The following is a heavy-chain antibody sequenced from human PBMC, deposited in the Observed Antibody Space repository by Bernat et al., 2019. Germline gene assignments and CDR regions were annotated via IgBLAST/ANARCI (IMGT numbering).Heavy chain of an antibody. Sequence: EVQLVESGGGLVQPGGSLRLSCAASGFTFSSYAMSWVRQAPGKGLEWVSAISGSGGSTYYADSVKGRFTISRDNSKNTLYLQMNSLRAEDTAVYYCAKLGVVVAATLGYFDYWGQGTLVTVSS. J-gene: IGHJ4*02. CDR1: GFTFSSYA. V-gene: IGHV3-23*04. CDR2: ISGSGGST. CDR3: AKLGVVVAATLGYFDY. D-gene: IGHD2-15*01.